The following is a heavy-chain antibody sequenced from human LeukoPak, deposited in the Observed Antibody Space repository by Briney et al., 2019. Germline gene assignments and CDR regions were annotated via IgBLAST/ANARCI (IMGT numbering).Heavy chain of an antibody. J-gene: IGHJ4*02. D-gene: IGHD3-10*01. Sequence: SVKVSCKASEFTFTSSAVQWVRQARGQRLEWIGWIVVGSGNTNYAQKFQERVTITRDMSTSTAYMELSSLRSEDTAVYYCAAVGTMVRGVIIPQDYWGQGTLVTVSS. CDR3: AAVGTMVRGVIIPQDY. V-gene: IGHV1-58*01. CDR2: IVVGSGNT. CDR1: EFTFTSSA.